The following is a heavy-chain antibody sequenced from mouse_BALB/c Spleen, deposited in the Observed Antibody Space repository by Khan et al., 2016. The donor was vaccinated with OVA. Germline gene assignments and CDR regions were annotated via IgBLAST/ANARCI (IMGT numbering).Heavy chain of an antibody. D-gene: IGHD3-3*01. Sequence: QVQLKQSGAELVRPGASVKLSCKTSGYIFTSYWIHWVKQRSGQGIEWIARIYPGTDNAYYNENLKDQATLTADKSSSPAYMHRSSLKSEDSAVYFCAREEAVFYFDYCGQGTNVTVSS. CDR3: AREEAVFYFDY. J-gene: IGHJ2*01. V-gene: IGHV1-76*01. CDR1: GYIFTSYW. CDR2: IYPGTDNA.